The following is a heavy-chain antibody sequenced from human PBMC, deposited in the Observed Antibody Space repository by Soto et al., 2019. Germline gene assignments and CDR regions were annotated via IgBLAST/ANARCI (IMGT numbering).Heavy chain of an antibody. Sequence: QVQLQESGPGLVKPSETLSLTCTVSGDSVSSYYWSWIRQPPGKGLEWFGDIYSSGRTNDNPSLKRRVTISLDKTKNHLSLRLTSATAADTALYYCVRHVYSSGWGVDVWGQGTTVTVSS. V-gene: IGHV4-59*08. J-gene: IGHJ6*02. CDR2: IYSSGRT. CDR1: GDSVSSYY. D-gene: IGHD6-25*01. CDR3: VRHVYSSGWGVDV.